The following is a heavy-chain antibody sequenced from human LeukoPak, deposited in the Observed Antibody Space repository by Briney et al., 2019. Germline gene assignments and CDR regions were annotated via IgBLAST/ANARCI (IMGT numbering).Heavy chain of an antibody. J-gene: IGHJ4*02. Sequence: GGSLRLSCAASGFTFSSYSMNWVRRAPGKGLEWVSSISSSSSYIYYADSVKGRFTISRDNAKNSLYLQMNSLRAEDTAVYYCARDPGTTVTTTGDHYWGQGTLVTVSS. V-gene: IGHV3-21*01. CDR1: GFTFSSYS. CDR2: ISSSSSYI. CDR3: ARDPGTTVTTTGDHY. D-gene: IGHD4-17*01.